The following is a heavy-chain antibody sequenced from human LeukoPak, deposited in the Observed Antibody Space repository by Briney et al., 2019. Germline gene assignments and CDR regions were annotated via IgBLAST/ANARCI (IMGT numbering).Heavy chain of an antibody. D-gene: IGHD3/OR15-3a*01. Sequence: RHGESLKISCQGSGYTFTTYWIGWVRQMPGKGLEWMGIIYPSASDTIYSPSFQGQVTLSVDKSINTAYLQWSSLKASDSAMYYCVRQPNLDWWGQGTLVTVSS. CDR2: IYPSASDT. CDR1: GYTFTTYW. J-gene: IGHJ4*02. V-gene: IGHV5-51*01. CDR3: VRQPNLDW.